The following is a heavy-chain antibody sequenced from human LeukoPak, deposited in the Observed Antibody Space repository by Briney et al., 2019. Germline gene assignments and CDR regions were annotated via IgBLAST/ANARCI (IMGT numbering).Heavy chain of an antibody. J-gene: IGHJ3*02. D-gene: IGHD1-26*01. V-gene: IGHV4-4*07. CDR2: IYTSGST. Sequence: SETLSLTCTVSGGSISSYYWSWIRQPAGKGLEWIGRIYTSGSTNYNPSLKSRVTMSVDTSKNQFSLKLSSVTAADTAVYYCARDDNRIVGAKYAFDIWGQGTMDTVSS. CDR1: GGSISSYY. CDR3: ARDDNRIVGAKYAFDI.